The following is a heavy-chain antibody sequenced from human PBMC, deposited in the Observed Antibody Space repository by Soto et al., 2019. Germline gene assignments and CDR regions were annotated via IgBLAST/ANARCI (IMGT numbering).Heavy chain of an antibody. Sequence: GGSLRLSCAASGFSFSDSYMSWVRQAPGKGLEWVAYISGSSGYTGYADSVKGRFTISRDNSKNTLYLQMNSLRDEDTAVYYCAKGDTIFGVVIIGYYYYGMDVWGQGTTVTVSS. CDR1: GFSFSDSY. V-gene: IGHV3-11*06. CDR2: ISGSSGYT. D-gene: IGHD3-3*01. CDR3: AKGDTIFGVVIIGYYYYGMDV. J-gene: IGHJ6*02.